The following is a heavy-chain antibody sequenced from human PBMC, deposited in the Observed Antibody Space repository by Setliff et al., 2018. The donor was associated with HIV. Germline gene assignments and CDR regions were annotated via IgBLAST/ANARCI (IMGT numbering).Heavy chain of an antibody. CDR3: ARDIVVLVAAPDAFDI. V-gene: IGHV1-8*02. CDR1: GYTFTSYD. Sequence: ASVKVSCKASGYTFTSYDINWVRQATGQGLEWMGWMNPNSGNTGYAQEFQGRVTMTRNTSISTAYMELSSLRSEDTAVYYCARDIVVLVAAPDAFDIWGQGTMVTVSS. CDR2: MNPNSGNT. D-gene: IGHD2-15*01. J-gene: IGHJ3*02.